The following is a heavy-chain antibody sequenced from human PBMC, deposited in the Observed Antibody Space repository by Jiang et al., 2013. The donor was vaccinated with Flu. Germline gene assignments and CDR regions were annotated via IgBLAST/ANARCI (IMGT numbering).Heavy chain of an antibody. D-gene: IGHD6-6*01. CDR2: VFPMDSDI. V-gene: IGHV5-51*01. Sequence: GAEVKKPGESLKISCEGSGYSFTSSWIAWARQMPGKGLEWVGLVFPMDSDIRYSPSFQGQVTISADKSINTAYLQWSSLKASDTAVYFCARLYSSSCPDLWGQGTLVTVSS. CDR3: ARLYSSSCPDL. CDR1: GYSFTSSW. J-gene: IGHJ5*02.